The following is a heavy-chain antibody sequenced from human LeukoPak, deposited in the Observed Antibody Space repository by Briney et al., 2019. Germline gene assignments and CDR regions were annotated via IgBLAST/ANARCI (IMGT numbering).Heavy chain of an antibody. CDR2: INYSGST. Sequence: SETLSLTCTVSGGSISTYYWSWIRQPPGKGLEWIGYINYSGSTNYNPSLKTRVSISVDTSKNQFSLKLSSVTAADTAVYYCARLNGGKWGQGTLVTVSS. CDR3: ARLNGGK. V-gene: IGHV4-59*08. J-gene: IGHJ4*02. D-gene: IGHD3-16*01. CDR1: GGSISTYY.